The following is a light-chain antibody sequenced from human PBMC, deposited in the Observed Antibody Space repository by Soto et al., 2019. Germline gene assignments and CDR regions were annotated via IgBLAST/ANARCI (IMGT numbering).Light chain of an antibody. V-gene: IGKV3-20*01. J-gene: IGKJ2*01. Sequence: DIVLTQSPGTLSLSPGERATLSCRASQSVSRSYLAWYQQKPGQAPRLLIYGASTTATAIPDRFSGSGSGTDFTLTISRLEPEDFAVYYCQQYGSSPPYTFGQGTKLEIK. CDR3: QQYGSSPPYT. CDR2: GAS. CDR1: QSVSRSY.